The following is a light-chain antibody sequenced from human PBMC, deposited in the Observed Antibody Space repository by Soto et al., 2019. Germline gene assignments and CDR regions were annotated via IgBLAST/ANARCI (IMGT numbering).Light chain of an antibody. V-gene: IGKV1D-16*01. J-gene: IGKJ4*01. CDR1: QSISSW. CDR2: ATS. Sequence: DQVSIPWRASQSISSWLAWYPRKPGKAPKSLIDATSTLQDGVPSRFSGNGSETEFTLTISSLQSEDIATYYCQQYNNSPLTFGGGTKVDI. CDR3: QQYNNSPLT.